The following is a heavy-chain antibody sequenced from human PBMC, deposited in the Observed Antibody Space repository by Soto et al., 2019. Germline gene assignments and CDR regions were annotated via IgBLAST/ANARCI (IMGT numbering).Heavy chain of an antibody. CDR2: IYSGGST. CDR3: ARDRFSPTIFGVVINPDYYYYGMDV. Sequence: PGGSLRLSCAASGFTVSSNYMSWVRQAPGKGLEWVSVIYSGGSTYYADSVKGRFTISRDNSKNTLYLQMNSLRAEDTAVYYCARDRFSPTIFGVVINPDYYYYGMDVWGQGTTVTVSS. D-gene: IGHD3-3*01. V-gene: IGHV3-53*01. J-gene: IGHJ6*02. CDR1: GFTVSSNY.